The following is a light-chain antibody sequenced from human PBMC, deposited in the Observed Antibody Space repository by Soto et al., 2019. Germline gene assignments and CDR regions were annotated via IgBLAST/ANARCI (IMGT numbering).Light chain of an antibody. CDR3: QQYNNWPPWR. J-gene: IGKJ1*01. Sequence: EIVMTQSPATLSMSQGERATLSCRASQSVSTNLAWYQQKPGQALRLLIYGASTRATSIPARFSGGGSGTKFTLTISSLQSEDCAIYYCQQYNNWPPWRVGQGTKVEIK. CDR2: GAS. CDR1: QSVSTN. V-gene: IGKV3-15*01.